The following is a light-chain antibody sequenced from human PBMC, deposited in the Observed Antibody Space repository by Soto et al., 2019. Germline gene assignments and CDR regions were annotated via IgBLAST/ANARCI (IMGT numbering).Light chain of an antibody. CDR1: TGAVTSGYY. J-gene: IGLJ3*02. CDR2: SAI. CDR3: LLYDGGAVV. Sequence: QAVVTQEPSLTVSPGGTVTLTCASSTGAVTSGYYPTWFQQKPGQAPRALIFSAINKHSWTPARFSGFLLGDKAALTLSGVQPEDEADYYCLLYDGGAVVFGGGTKLTVL. V-gene: IGLV7-43*01.